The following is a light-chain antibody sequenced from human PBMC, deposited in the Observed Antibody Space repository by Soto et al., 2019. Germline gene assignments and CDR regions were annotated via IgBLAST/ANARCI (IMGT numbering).Light chain of an antibody. CDR3: QQYERYPMT. CDR2: KAS. CDR1: QSISSC. Sequence: DSERTQYPSTLSTSVGHRVTITCRASQSISSCLAWYQQKPGKAPKLLISKASNLQSGVPLRVSGSGYGTEFTLTISSLQPVDFATYYCQQYERYPMTFGGGTKVEIK. V-gene: IGKV1-5*03. J-gene: IGKJ4*01.